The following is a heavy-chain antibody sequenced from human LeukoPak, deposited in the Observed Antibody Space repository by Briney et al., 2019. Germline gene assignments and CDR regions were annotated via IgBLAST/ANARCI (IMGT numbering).Heavy chain of an antibody. V-gene: IGHV3-74*01. CDR1: GFTFSYYW. CDR2: ISDDGSRT. CDR3: ARDDGFYSDSSFQDY. D-gene: IGHD2/OR15-2a*01. Sequence: GGSLRLSCAASGFTFSYYWMHWVRQAPGKGLVWVSRISDDGSRTTYADSVKGRFAISRDNAKNTLYLQMNSLRAEDTAVYYCARDDGFYSDSSFQDYSGQGTLVTVSS. J-gene: IGHJ4*02.